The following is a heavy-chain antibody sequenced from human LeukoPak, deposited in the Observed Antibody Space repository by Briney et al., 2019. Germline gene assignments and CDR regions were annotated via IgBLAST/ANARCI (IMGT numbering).Heavy chain of an antibody. J-gene: IGHJ4*02. V-gene: IGHV4-30-4*01. CDR1: GGSISRGDSY. Sequence: PSETLSLTCTVSGGSISRGDSYWSWIRQPPGMGLEWFGYIYYCGSTYYNPSLKSRVTISVDTSKNQFSLKLSSVTAADTAVYYCAREQIVVVPAAYYFDDWGQGTLVTVSS. D-gene: IGHD2-2*01. CDR3: AREQIVVVPAAYYFDD. CDR2: IYYCGST.